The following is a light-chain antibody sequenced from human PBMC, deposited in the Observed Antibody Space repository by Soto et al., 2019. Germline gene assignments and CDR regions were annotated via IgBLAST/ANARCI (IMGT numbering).Light chain of an antibody. CDR1: QTISSC. CDR3: QHSNSYSEA. CDR2: KAS. V-gene: IGKV1-5*03. Sequence: DIQMTQSPSTLSGSVGDRVTITCRASQTISSCLAWYQQKPGKAPKLLIYKASTLKSGVTSRFRGSGSGTAFTLTISSLQPDDFATYYCQHSNSYSEAFGQGTKVELQ. J-gene: IGKJ1*01.